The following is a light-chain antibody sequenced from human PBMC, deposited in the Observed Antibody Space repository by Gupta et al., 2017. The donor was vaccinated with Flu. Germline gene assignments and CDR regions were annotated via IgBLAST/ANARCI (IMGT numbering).Light chain of an antibody. V-gene: IGKV1-39*01. CDR1: QSISSY. Sequence: SSLSASVGDRVTITCRASQSISSYLNWYQQKPGKAPKLLIYAASSLESGVPSRFSGSGSGTDFTLTISSLQPEDVATYYCQQCYNTPTLTFGGGTKVEIK. J-gene: IGKJ4*01. CDR2: AAS. CDR3: QQCYNTPTLT.